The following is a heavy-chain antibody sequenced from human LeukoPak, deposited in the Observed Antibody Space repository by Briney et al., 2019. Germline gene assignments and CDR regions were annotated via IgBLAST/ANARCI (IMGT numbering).Heavy chain of an antibody. CDR2: INSDGSTT. J-gene: IGHJ4*02. CDR3: AKYGPQDSGSSHFDY. D-gene: IGHD1-26*01. CDR1: GFTFSSYW. Sequence: QSGGSLRLSCAASGFTFSSYWMHWVRQAPGKGLVWVSRINSDGSTTNYADSVKGRFTTSRDNSKNTLFLQMNSLRAEDTAIYYCAKYGPQDSGSSHFDYWGQGALVTVSS. V-gene: IGHV3-74*01.